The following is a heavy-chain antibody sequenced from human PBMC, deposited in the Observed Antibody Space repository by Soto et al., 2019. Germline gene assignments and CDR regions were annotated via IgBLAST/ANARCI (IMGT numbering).Heavy chain of an antibody. Sequence: GGSLRLSCAASGFTFSSYWMHWVRQAPGKGLVWVSRINGNGSSTSYADSVKGRFTISRDNSKNTLYLQMNSLRAEDTAVYYCANMELRIVNDAFDIWGQGTMVTVSS. CDR3: ANMELRIVNDAFDI. CDR1: GFTFSSYW. J-gene: IGHJ3*02. D-gene: IGHD1-7*01. V-gene: IGHV3-74*01. CDR2: INGNGSST.